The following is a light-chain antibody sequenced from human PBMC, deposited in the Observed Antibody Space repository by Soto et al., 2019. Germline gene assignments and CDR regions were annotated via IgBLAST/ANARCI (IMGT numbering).Light chain of an antibody. Sequence: EIVLTQSPGTLSLSPGERATLSCRASQSVSSNYLAWYQQKRGQAPRLLIYGASSRATGIPTRFSGSGSGTDFPLTISRLEPEDFAVYYCQQYDTAPRTFGQGTKVEI. J-gene: IGKJ1*01. CDR3: QQYDTAPRT. V-gene: IGKV3-20*01. CDR1: QSVSSNY. CDR2: GAS.